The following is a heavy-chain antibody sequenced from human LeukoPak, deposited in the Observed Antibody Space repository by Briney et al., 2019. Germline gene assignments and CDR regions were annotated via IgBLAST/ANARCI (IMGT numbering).Heavy chain of an antibody. V-gene: IGHV3-30*02. D-gene: IGHD3-3*01. J-gene: IGHJ4*02. Sequence: GSLRLSCAASGFTFSSYGMHWVRQAPGKGLEWVAFIRYDGSNKYYADSVKGRFTISRDNSENTLYLQMNSLRAEDTAVYYCANTPGVVVPYDYWGQGTLVSVSS. CDR1: GFTFSSYG. CDR2: IRYDGSNK. CDR3: ANTPGVVVPYDY.